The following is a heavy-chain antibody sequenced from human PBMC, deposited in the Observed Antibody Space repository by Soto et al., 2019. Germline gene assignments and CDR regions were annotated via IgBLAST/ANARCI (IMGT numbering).Heavy chain of an antibody. J-gene: IGHJ4*02. CDR1: GGSISSGDYY. CDR3: ATYGGNSRLFDY. V-gene: IGHV4-30-4*01. CDR2: IYYSGRT. D-gene: IGHD4-17*01. Sequence: QVQLQESGPGLVKPSQTLSLTCTVSGGSISSGDYYWSWIRQPPGKGLEWIGYIYYSGRTYYNPSLNSRVTMSVDTSKNQFSLKLSSVTAADTAVYYCATYGGNSRLFDYWGQGTLVTVSS.